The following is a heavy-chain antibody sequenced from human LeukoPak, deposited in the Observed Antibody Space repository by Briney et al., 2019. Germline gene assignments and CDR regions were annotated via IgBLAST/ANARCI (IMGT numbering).Heavy chain of an antibody. CDR3: AREGRDTMVRGVIPLDY. Sequence: PSETLSLTCAVYGGSFSGYYWSWIRQPPGKGLEWIGEINHSGSTNYNPSLKSRVTISVDTSKNQFSLKLSSVTAADTAVYYCAREGRDTMVRGVIPLDYWAREPWSPSPQ. CDR1: GGSFSGYY. V-gene: IGHV4-34*01. CDR2: INHSGST. D-gene: IGHD3-10*01. J-gene: IGHJ4*02.